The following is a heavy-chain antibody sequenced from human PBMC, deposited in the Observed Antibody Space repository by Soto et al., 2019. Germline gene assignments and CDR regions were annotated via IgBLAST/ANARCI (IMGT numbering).Heavy chain of an antibody. D-gene: IGHD1-1*01. CDR1: GYTFTSYD. CDR3: ARGRYNWNDPRYYYMDV. J-gene: IGHJ6*03. Sequence: ASVKVSCKASGYTFTSYDINWVRQATGQGLEWMGWMNPNSGNTGYAQKFQGRVTMTRNTSISTAYMELSSLRSEDTAVYYCARGRYNWNDPRYYYMDVWGKGTTVTVSS. CDR2: MNPNSGNT. V-gene: IGHV1-8*01.